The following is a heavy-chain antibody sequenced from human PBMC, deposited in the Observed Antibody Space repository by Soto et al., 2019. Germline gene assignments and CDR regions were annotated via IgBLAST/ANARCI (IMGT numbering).Heavy chain of an antibody. Sequence: QVQLVESGGGVVQPGRSLRLSCAASGFTFSSYGMEWVRQAPGKGLEWVRVIWYDGSNKFYADSVKGRFTISKDNSKNKLYSQMNSLRDEETAVYYCATHRGSYQMGYFDYWGQGALVTVSS. J-gene: IGHJ4*02. CDR3: ATHRGSYQMGYFDY. CDR2: IWYDGSNK. D-gene: IGHD3-16*01. CDR1: GFTFSSYG. V-gene: IGHV3-33*01.